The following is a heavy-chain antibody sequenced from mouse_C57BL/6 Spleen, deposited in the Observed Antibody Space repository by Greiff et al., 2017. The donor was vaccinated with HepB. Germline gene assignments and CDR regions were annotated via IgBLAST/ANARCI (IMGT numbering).Heavy chain of an antibody. CDR2: IRLKSDNYAT. CDR3: TVHGYPYAMDY. J-gene: IGHJ4*01. V-gene: IGHV6-3*01. Sequence: EVKVEESGGGLVQPGGSMKLSCVASGFTFSNYWMNWVRQSPEKGLEWVAQIRLKSDNYATHYAESVKGRFTISRDDSKSSVYLQMNNLRAEDTGIYYCTVHGYPYAMDYWGQGTSVTVSS. D-gene: IGHD2-2*01. CDR1: GFTFSNYW.